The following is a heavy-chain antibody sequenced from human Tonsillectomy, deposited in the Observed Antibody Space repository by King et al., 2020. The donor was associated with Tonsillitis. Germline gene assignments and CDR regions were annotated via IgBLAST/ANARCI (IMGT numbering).Heavy chain of an antibody. CDR3: AREPYSSSWDDAFDI. CDR1: GYTFTGYY. D-gene: IGHD6-13*01. CDR2: INPNSGGT. Sequence: VQLVESGAEVKKPGPSVKVSCKASGYTFTGYYMHWVRQAPGQGLEWRGWINPNSGGTTYAQRFQGRVTMTRDTSISTAYMELSRLRCDDTAVYYCAREPYSSSWDDAFDIWGQGTMVTVSS. J-gene: IGHJ3*02. V-gene: IGHV1-2*02.